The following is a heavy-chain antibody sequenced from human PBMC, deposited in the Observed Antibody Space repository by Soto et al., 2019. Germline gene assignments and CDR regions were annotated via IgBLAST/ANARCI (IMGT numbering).Heavy chain of an antibody. V-gene: IGHV3-23*01. CDR1: GFTFSSYA. J-gene: IGHJ6*03. CDR2: ISGSGGST. CDR3: TAFLSPYYYYYDMDV. Sequence: EVQLLESGGGLVQPGGSLRLSCAASGFTFSSYAMSWVRQAPGKGLEWVSAISGSGGSTYYADSVKGRFTISRDNSKNTLYLQMNSLRAEDTDVYYCTAFLSPYYYYYDMDVWGKGTTVTVSS.